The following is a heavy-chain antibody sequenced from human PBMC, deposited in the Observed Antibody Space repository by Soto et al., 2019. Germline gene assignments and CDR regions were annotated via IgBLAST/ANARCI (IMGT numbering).Heavy chain of an antibody. Sequence: QLVESGGGVVPPGRSLRLSCAASGFILSSYAMHWVRQGPGKGLEWVAFISYDGSHKYYADSVNGRFTISIDNSKSTLFLQMNSLRDQDTAVYYCAKDLAHVAVGAARNLHYWGQGSLVTVSS. V-gene: IGHV3-30*04. CDR3: AKDLAHVAVGAARNLHY. CDR1: GFILSSYA. CDR2: ISYDGSHK. J-gene: IGHJ4*02. D-gene: IGHD6-19*01.